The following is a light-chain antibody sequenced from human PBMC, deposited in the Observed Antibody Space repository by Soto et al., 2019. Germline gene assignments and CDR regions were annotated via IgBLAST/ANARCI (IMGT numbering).Light chain of an antibody. CDR3: MQATSFPPYT. CDR2: RVS. V-gene: IGKV2-24*01. CDR1: QSLVHSDGVTY. J-gene: IGKJ2*01. Sequence: IVLTQTPLSSPVTLGQPASISCRSSQSLVHSDGVTYLNWLQQRPGQPPRLLIYRVSNRFSGDPDRFSGSGAGTEFTLKISRVEAEEVGIYYCMQATSFPPYTFGQGTKLEIK.